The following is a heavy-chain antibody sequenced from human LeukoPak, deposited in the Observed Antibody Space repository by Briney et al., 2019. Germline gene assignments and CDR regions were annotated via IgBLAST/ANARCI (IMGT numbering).Heavy chain of an antibody. CDR2: INPNSGGT. CDR1: GYTLTGYY. Sequence: GASVKVSCKASGYTLTGYYMHWVRQAPGQGLEWMGWINPNSGGTNYAQKFQGRVTMTRDTSISTAYMELSRLRSDDTGVYYCGRDRRITIFGVATNWFDPWGQGTLVTVSS. V-gene: IGHV1-2*02. CDR3: GRDRRITIFGVATNWFDP. D-gene: IGHD3-3*01. J-gene: IGHJ5*02.